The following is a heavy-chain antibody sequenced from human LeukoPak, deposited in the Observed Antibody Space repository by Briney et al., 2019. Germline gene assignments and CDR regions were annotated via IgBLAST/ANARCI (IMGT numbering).Heavy chain of an antibody. CDR3: ARVGPSGYSYGHEDY. D-gene: IGHD5-18*01. J-gene: IGHJ4*02. Sequence: GGSLRLSCAASGFTFSSYSMNWVRQAPGKGLEWVSSISSSSSYIYYADSVNGRFTISRDNGKNSLYPQMNTLRAEDTAVYSCARVGPSGYSYGHEDYWGQGTLVTVSS. CDR2: ISSSSSYI. CDR1: GFTFSSYS. V-gene: IGHV3-21*01.